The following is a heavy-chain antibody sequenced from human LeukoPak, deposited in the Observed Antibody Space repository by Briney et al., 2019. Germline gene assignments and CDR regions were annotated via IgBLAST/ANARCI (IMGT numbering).Heavy chain of an antibody. V-gene: IGHV4-38-2*02. CDR3: AREGEPGSLDY. J-gene: IGHJ4*02. Sequence: SETLSLTCTVSGYSISSGYYWGWIRQPPGKGLEWIGSIYHSGSTSYIPSLKSRVTISVDTSKNQFSLNLSSVTAADTAVYYCAREGEPGSLDYWGQGTLVTVSS. D-gene: IGHD1-14*01. CDR2: IYHSGST. CDR1: GYSISSGYY.